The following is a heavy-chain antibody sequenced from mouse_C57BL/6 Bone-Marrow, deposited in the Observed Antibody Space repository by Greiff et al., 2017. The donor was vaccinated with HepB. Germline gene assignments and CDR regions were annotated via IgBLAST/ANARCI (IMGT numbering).Heavy chain of an antibody. CDR3: ARSARYYAMDY. CDR1: GFTFSDYG. Sequence: DVKLVESGGGLVKPGGSLKLSCAASGFTFSDYGMHWVRQAPEKGLEWVAYISSGSSTIYYADTVKGRFTISRDNAKNTLFLQMTSLRSEDTAMYYCARSARYYAMDYWGQGTSVTVSS. V-gene: IGHV5-17*01. J-gene: IGHJ4*01. CDR2: ISSGSSTI.